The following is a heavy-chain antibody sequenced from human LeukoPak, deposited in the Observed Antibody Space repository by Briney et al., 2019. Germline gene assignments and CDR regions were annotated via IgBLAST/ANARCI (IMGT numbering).Heavy chain of an antibody. CDR3: ARDRGRYYMDV. V-gene: IGHV3-74*01. CDR2: INSDGINT. D-gene: IGHD6-25*01. CDR1: GFTFSNYW. J-gene: IGHJ6*03. Sequence: GGSLRLSCAASGFTFSNYWMHWVRQAPGKGLVWVSRINSDGINTSYADSVKGRFTISRENAKNSLYLQMNSLRAGDTAVYYCARDRGRYYMDVWGKGTTVTISS.